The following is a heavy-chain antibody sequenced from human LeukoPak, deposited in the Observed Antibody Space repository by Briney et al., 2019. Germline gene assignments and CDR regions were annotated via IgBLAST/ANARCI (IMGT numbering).Heavy chain of an antibody. CDR1: GGSISSGGYY. V-gene: IGHV4-31*03. Sequence: SQTLSLTCTVSGGSISSGGYYWSWIRQHPGKGLEWIGYIYYSGSTYYNPSLKSRVTISVDTSKNQFSLKLSSVTAADTAVYYCARGLYGSGSYGYGYWGQGTLVTVSS. CDR2: IYYSGST. CDR3: ARGLYGSGSYGYGY. D-gene: IGHD3-10*01. J-gene: IGHJ4*02.